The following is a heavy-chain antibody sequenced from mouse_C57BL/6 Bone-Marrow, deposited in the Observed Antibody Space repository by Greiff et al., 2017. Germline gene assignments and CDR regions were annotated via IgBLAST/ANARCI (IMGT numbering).Heavy chain of an antibody. CDR1: GYSITSDY. D-gene: IGHD1-1*01. Sequence: VQLQQSGPGLAKPSQTLSLTCSVSGYSITSDYWNWIRKFPGNKLEYMGYISYSGSTYYNPSLKSRNSTLRDTTKNKYYMQLNSVTTEDTATYYCASAPFITVVVATVDYAVDYWGQGTSVTVSS. J-gene: IGHJ4*01. CDR2: ISYSGST. V-gene: IGHV3-8*01. CDR3: ASAPFITVVVATVDYAVDY.